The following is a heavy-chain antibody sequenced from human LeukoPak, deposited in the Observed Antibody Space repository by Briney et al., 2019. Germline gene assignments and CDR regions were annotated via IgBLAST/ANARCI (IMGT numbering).Heavy chain of an antibody. V-gene: IGHV3-23*01. J-gene: IGHJ4*02. CDR2: ISGSGGST. CDR1: GFTFSNYA. Sequence: HPGGSLRLSCAASGFTFSNYAMSWVRQAPGKGLEWVSAISGSGGSTFYADSVKGQFTISRDNSKNTLYLQMNSLRAEDTAVYYCAKDHYVFDYWGQGTLVTVSS. CDR3: AKDHYVFDY. D-gene: IGHD4-17*01.